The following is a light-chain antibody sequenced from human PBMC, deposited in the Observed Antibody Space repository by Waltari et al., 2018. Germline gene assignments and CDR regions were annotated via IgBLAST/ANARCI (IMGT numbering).Light chain of an antibody. CDR3: SSYTDKKSYA. CDR1: KHYVGGYTF. Sequence: QSALTQPASVSGSHGQSITLSCPGTKHYVGGYTFVSWYQQHPGKAPKLLIFDVSKRPSGVSDRFSGSRTADVASLTISGLRAEDEADYYCSSYTDKKSYAFGSGTKVTVL. CDR2: DVS. V-gene: IGLV2-14*03. J-gene: IGLJ1*01.